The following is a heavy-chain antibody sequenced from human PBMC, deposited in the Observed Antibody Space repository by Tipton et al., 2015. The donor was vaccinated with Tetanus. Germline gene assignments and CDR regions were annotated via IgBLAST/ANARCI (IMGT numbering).Heavy chain of an antibody. CDR3: GVLVRGVLLTRVIEF. CDR1: GYTFSAHT. Sequence: GSLRLSCKASGYTFSAHTMHWVRQAPGKGLEWVAAISSSSSYIYYADSVKGRFTIFRDNANNSVYLQMYSLGPEDTAVYYCGVLVRGVLLTRVIEFWGQGTLVTVSS. D-gene: IGHD3-10*01. J-gene: IGHJ4*02. CDR2: ISSSSSYI. V-gene: IGHV3-21*04.